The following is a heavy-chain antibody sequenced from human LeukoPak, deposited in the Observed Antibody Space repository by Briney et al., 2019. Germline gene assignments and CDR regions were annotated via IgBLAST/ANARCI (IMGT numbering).Heavy chain of an antibody. CDR1: GYTFTGYY. D-gene: IGHD6-13*01. Sequence: ASVKVSRKASGYTFTGYYMHWVRQAPGQGLEWMGWINPNSGGTNYAQKFQGRVTMTRDTSISTAYMELSRLRSDDTAVYYCARDHAAYSSSWYDFDYWGPGTLVTVSS. J-gene: IGHJ4*02. CDR2: INPNSGGT. CDR3: ARDHAAYSSSWYDFDY. V-gene: IGHV1-2*02.